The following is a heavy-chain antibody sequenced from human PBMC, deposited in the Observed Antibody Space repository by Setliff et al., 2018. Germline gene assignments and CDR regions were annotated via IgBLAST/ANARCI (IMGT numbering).Heavy chain of an antibody. Sequence: GASVKVSCKASGYTFTNYDINWVRQATGRGLEWMGWINPNSGNTGYAQNFQGRVTMTRNTSISTAYMELSSLRFEDTAVYYCARGPRHNFWSGYYLVAVNYWGQGTLVTVSS. CDR2: INPNSGNT. V-gene: IGHV1-8*02. D-gene: IGHD3-3*01. CDR1: GYTFTNYD. CDR3: ARGPRHNFWSGYYLVAVNY. J-gene: IGHJ4*02.